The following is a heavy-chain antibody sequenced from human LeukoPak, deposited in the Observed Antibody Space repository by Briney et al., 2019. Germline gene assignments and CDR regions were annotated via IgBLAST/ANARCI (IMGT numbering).Heavy chain of an antibody. J-gene: IGHJ4*02. V-gene: IGHV3-7*03. Sequence: GGSLRLSCAASGFTFRKYWMAWVRQAPGRGLEWVAPIAANGNDKDYEDALQGRFTISRDNARNSLSLRIDSLRAEDTDQYYCAREVFFQFDNWGQGGLVTVSS. CDR2: IAANGNDK. CDR1: GFTFRKYW. CDR3: AREVFFQFDN.